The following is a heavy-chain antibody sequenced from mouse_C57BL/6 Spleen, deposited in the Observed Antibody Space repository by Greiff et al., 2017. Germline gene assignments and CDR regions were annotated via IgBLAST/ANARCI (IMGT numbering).Heavy chain of an antibody. CDR2: IDPSDSYT. J-gene: IGHJ2*01. CDR1: GYTFTSYW. CDR3: ARSGDYYCSSWYYFDY. V-gene: IGHV1-59*01. Sequence: QVQLQQPGAELVRPGTSVKLSCKASGYTFTSYWMHWVKQRPGQGLEWIGEIDPSDSYTNYNQKFKGKATLTVDTSSSTAYMQLSSLTSEDSAVYYCARSGDYYCSSWYYFDYWGQGTILTVSS. D-gene: IGHD1-1*01.